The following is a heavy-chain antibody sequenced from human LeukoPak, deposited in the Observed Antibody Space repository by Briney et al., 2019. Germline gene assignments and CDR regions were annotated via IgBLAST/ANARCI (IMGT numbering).Heavy chain of an antibody. CDR1: GGSISSSSYY. V-gene: IGHV4-39*01. CDR3: AGGDDSRDDAFDI. D-gene: IGHD3-22*01. Sequence: PSETLSLTCTVSGGSISSSSYYWGWIRQPPGKGLEWIGSIYYSGSTYYNPSVKSRVTIFVDTSKNQFSLELSSVTAADTAVYYCAGGDDSRDDAFDIWGQGTMVTVSS. J-gene: IGHJ3*02. CDR2: IYYSGST.